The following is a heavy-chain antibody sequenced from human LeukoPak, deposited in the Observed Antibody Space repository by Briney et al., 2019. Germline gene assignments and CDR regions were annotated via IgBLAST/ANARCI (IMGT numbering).Heavy chain of an antibody. V-gene: IGHV3-11*06. Sequence: GSLRLSCTASGFTFSDYYMSWIRQAPGKGLGWVSYISSSSSYTKYADSVKGRFTISRDNARNSLYLQMNSLRAEDTAVYYCLPLLSRPYVEDGFDIWGQGTMVTVSS. CDR2: ISSSSSYT. D-gene: IGHD2/OR15-2a*01. J-gene: IGHJ3*02. CDR3: LPLLSRPYVEDGFDI. CDR1: GFTFSDYY.